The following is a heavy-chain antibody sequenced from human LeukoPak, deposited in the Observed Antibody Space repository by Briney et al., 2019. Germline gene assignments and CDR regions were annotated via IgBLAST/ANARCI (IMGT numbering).Heavy chain of an antibody. J-gene: IGHJ4*02. V-gene: IGHV3-30-3*01. CDR3: AGDTYYYDSSGYGGDYFDY. CDR1: GFTFSSYA. D-gene: IGHD3-22*01. Sequence: GRSLRLSCAASGFTFSSYAMRWVRQAPGKGLEWVADISYDGSNKYYADSVKGRFTISRDNSKNTLYLQMNSLRAEDTAVYYCAGDTYYYDSSGYGGDYFDYWGQGTLVTVSS. CDR2: ISYDGSNK.